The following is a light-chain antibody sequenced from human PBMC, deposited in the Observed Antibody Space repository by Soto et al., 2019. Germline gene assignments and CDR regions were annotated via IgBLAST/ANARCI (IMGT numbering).Light chain of an antibody. CDR3: QERSNWPSLS. CDR2: EAS. V-gene: IGKV3-11*01. J-gene: IGKJ4*01. Sequence: EIVLTQSPATLSLSPGQRATLSYKASQSVFDYIAWYQQKPGQAPRLLIYEASIRATGVPARFSGSGSGTDFTLTISSLGPEDFAVYYCQERSNWPSLSFGGGTKVEIK. CDR1: QSVFDY.